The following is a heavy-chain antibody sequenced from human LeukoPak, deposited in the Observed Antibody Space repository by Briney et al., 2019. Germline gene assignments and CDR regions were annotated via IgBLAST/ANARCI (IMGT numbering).Heavy chain of an antibody. J-gene: IGHJ4*02. V-gene: IGHV3-66*01. CDR3: ARVKNGYNYVFDY. CDR1: EFTVNTKY. D-gene: IGHD5-24*01. Sequence: GGSLRLSCAASEFTVNTKYMTWVRQAPGKGLEWVSVIYRGGSTYYADSVKGRFTIYRDNSKNTLYLQMNSLIAEDTAMYYCARVKNGYNYVFDYWGQGSLVTVSS. CDR2: IYRGGST.